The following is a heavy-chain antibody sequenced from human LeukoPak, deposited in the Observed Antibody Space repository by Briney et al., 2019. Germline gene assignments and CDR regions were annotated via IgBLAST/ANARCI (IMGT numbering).Heavy chain of an antibody. J-gene: IGHJ6*02. Sequence: GGSLRLSCAASGFTFSSYEMNWVRQAPGKGLEWVSYISSSGSTIYYADSVKGRFTISRDNAKNSLYLQMNSLRAEDTAVYYCARECPNIVATIIDYYYYGMDVWGQGTTVTVSS. CDR3: ARECPNIVATIIDYYYYGMDV. D-gene: IGHD5-12*01. CDR2: ISSSGSTI. V-gene: IGHV3-48*03. CDR1: GFTFSSYE.